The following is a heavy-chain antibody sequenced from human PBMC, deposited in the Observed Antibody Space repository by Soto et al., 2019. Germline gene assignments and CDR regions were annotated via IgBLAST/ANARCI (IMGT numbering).Heavy chain of an antibody. CDR2: INHSGST. D-gene: IGHD3-3*02. Sequence: PSETLSLTCAVYGGSFSGYYWSWIRQPPGKGLEWIGEINHSGSTNYNPSLKSRVTISVDTSKNQFSLKLSSVTAADTAVYYCARGGGFSTWDYWGRGTLVTVSS. J-gene: IGHJ4*02. CDR1: GGSFSGYY. CDR3: ARGGGFSTWDY. V-gene: IGHV4-34*01.